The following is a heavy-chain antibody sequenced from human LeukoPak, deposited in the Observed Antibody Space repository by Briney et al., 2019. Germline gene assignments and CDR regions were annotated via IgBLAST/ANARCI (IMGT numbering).Heavy chain of an antibody. D-gene: IGHD2-15*01. V-gene: IGHV1-18*04. Sequence: ASVRVSCKASGYTFTNYGITWVRQAPGQGVEWMGWISPYNGNTYYAQNLQGRVTMTTDTSTSTACMELRSLRSDDTAVYYCARGGLGYCSAGSCPANWFDPWGQGTLATVSS. J-gene: IGHJ5*02. CDR1: GYTFTNYG. CDR3: ARGGLGYCSAGSCPANWFDP. CDR2: ISPYNGNT.